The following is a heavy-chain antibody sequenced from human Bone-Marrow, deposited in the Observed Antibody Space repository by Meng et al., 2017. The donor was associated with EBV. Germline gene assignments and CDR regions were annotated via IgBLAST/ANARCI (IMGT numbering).Heavy chain of an antibody. V-gene: IGHV3-23*01. J-gene: IGHJ4*02. D-gene: IGHD1-26*01. CDR1: GFTFSTFA. CDR2: IKGGGES. Sequence: EVQLLVSGGGLGQLGGXXRLSCAASGFTFSTFAMSWVRQAPGKGLEWVSTIKGGGESYYADPVKGRFTIARDNPKNALYLQMNSLRVEDTGVYYCVSLGWEPPTDNWGQGALVTVSS. CDR3: VSLGWEPPTDN.